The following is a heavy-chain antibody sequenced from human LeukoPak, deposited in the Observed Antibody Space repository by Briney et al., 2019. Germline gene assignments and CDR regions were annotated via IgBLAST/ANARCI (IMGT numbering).Heavy chain of an antibody. CDR3: AKDQPDVGTTAWFFDY. CDR2: IRNDGSTK. V-gene: IGHV3-30*02. J-gene: IGHJ4*02. CDR1: GFTFGSYG. D-gene: IGHD1-26*01. Sequence: GGSLRLSCAASGFTFGSYGIHWVRQAPGKGLEWVAFIRNDGSTKYYTDSVKGRLTISRDNSRATLYLQMNSLRAEDTAVYYCAKDQPDVGTTAWFFDYWGQGTLVTVSS.